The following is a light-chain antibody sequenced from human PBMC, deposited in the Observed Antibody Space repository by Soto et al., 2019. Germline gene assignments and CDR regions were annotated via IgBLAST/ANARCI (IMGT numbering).Light chain of an antibody. V-gene: IGLV2-23*03. CDR1: SSDVGSYNL. CDR2: EGS. Sequence: QSALTQPASVSGSPGQSITISCTGTSSDVGSYNLVSWYQQHPGKAPKLMIYEGSKRPSGVSNRFPGSESGNTASLTISGLQAEYEADYYCCSYASHSTFVFGTGTKLTVL. CDR3: CSYASHSTFV. J-gene: IGLJ1*01.